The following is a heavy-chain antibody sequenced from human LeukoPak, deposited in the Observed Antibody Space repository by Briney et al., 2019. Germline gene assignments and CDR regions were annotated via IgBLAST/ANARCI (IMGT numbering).Heavy chain of an antibody. D-gene: IGHD5-24*01. Sequence: GGSLRLSCAASGFTFSSYAMSWVRQAPGKGLEWVSAISGSGGNTHYADSVKGRFTISRDNSKNTLYLQMNSLRAEDTAVYYCAKDPERWLQLRLGFSDWGQGTLVTVSS. V-gene: IGHV3-23*01. CDR1: GFTFSSYA. CDR2: ISGSGGNT. CDR3: AKDPERWLQLRLGFSD. J-gene: IGHJ4*02.